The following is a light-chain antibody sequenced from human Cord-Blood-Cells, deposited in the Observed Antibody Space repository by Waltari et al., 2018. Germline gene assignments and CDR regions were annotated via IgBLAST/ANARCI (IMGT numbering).Light chain of an antibody. CDR3: QQYGSSPPFT. V-gene: IGKV3-20*01. Sequence: EIVLTQSPGTLSLSPGERATLSCRASQSVSSSYLACYQQKPGQAPRLLIYGASSSATGIPDRFSGSGSGTDFTLTISRLEPEDFAVYYCQQYGSSPPFTFGPGTKVDIK. CDR2: GAS. CDR1: QSVSSSY. J-gene: IGKJ3*01.